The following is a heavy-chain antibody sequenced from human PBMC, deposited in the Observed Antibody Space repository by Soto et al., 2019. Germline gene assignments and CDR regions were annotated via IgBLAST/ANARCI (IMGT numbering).Heavy chain of an antibody. V-gene: IGHV4-31*03. CDR2: IYYSGST. CDR3: ARGEDYSNYYYYGMDV. CDR1: GGSISSGGYY. J-gene: IGHJ6*02. Sequence: SETLSLTCTVSGGSISSGGYYWSWIRQHPGKGLEWIGYIYYSGSTYYNPSLKSRVTISVDTSKNQFSLKLSSVTAADTAAYYCARGEDYSNYYYYGMDVWGQGTTVTVSS. D-gene: IGHD4-4*01.